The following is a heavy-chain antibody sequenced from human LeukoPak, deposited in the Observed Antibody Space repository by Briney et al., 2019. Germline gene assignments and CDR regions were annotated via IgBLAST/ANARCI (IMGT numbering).Heavy chain of an antibody. V-gene: IGHV1-18*01. D-gene: IGHD5-18*01. CDR2: ISAHNGNT. CDR3: ARVSRNTAMDPSDY. Sequence: ASVKVSCKASGYTFTSYGISWVRQAPGQGLEWMGWISAHNGNTNYAQKLQGRVTMTTDTSTSTAYMELRSLRSDDTAVYYCARVSRNTAMDPSDYWGQGTLVTVSS. J-gene: IGHJ4*02. CDR1: GYTFTSYG.